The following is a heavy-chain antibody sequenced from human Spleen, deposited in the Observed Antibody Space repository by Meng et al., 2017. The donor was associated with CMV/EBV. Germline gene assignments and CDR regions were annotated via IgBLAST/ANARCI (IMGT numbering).Heavy chain of an antibody. V-gene: IGHV1-69*05. J-gene: IGHJ4*02. CDR2: IIPIFGTA. D-gene: IGHD6-19*01. CDR3: ARDDGRQWLVLGY. Sequence: SVKVSCKASGGTFSSYAISWVRQAPGQGLEWMGGIIPIFGTANYAQKLQGRVTITTDESTSTAYMELSSLRSEDTAVYYCARDDGRQWLVLGYWGQGTLVTVSS. CDR1: GGTFSSYA.